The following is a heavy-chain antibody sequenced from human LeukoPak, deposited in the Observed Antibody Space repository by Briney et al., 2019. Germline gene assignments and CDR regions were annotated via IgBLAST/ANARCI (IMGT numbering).Heavy chain of an antibody. J-gene: IGHJ3*02. CDR1: GLLCCSYE. CDR2: ISSSGNTI. Sequence: GGSLSLSCAASGLLCCSYEMSWFRQAPGKPPEWVSYISSSGNTIYYADSVKGRFTIFRDNAKNSLYLQMNSLRAEDTAVYYCTREEVIVLDALDIWGQGTMVTVSS. D-gene: IGHD2/OR15-2a*01. V-gene: IGHV3-48*03. CDR3: TREEVIVLDALDI.